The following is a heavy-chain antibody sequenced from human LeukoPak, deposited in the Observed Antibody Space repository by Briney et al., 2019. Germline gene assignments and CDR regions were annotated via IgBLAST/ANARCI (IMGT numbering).Heavy chain of an antibody. D-gene: IGHD2/OR15-2a*01. CDR2: ISGGGDIT. J-gene: IGHJ4*02. CDR1: GFNFANHA. Sequence: GGSLRLSCAASGFNFANHAMSWVRQTAGKGLEWVSAISGGGDITYYADSVKGRFTISRDNSKDTLFLQMHSLRPGDTAVYYCRISSDPADYWGQGTLVTVSS. V-gene: IGHV3-23*01. CDR3: RISSDPADY.